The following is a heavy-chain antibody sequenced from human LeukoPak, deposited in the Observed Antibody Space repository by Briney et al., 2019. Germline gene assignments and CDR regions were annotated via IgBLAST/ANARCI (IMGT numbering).Heavy chain of an antibody. Sequence: PSETLSLTCAVYGGSFSGYYWSWIRQPPGKGLEWIGEINHSGSTNYNPSLKSRVTISVDTSKNQFSLKLSSVTAADTAVYYCARLQAQLRFLGLGYNWFDPWGQGTLVTVSS. J-gene: IGHJ5*02. CDR2: INHSGST. CDR1: GGSFSGYY. CDR3: ARLQAQLRFLGLGYNWFDP. D-gene: IGHD3-3*01. V-gene: IGHV4-34*01.